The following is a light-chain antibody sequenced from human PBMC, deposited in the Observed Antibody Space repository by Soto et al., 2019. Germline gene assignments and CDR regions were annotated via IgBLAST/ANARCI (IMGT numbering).Light chain of an antibody. V-gene: IGLV2-8*01. CDR3: RSYAGSNNLRV. CDR1: SSDVGGYND. Sequence: QSVLTQPPSASGSPGQSVTISCTGTSSDVGGYNDVSWYQQHPGKAPKLMIYEVSKRPSGVPDRFSGSKSGNTASLTVSGLQAEDEADYYCRSYAGSNNLRVFGTGTKLTVL. J-gene: IGLJ1*01. CDR2: EVS.